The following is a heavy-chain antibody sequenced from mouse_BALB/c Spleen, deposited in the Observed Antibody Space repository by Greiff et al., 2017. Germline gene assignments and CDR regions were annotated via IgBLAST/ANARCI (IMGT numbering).Heavy chain of an antibody. J-gene: IGHJ3*01. CDR1: GYSITSDYA. V-gene: IGHV3-2*02. Sequence: DVKLQESGPGLVKPSQSLSLTCTVTGYSITSDYAWNWIRQFPGNKLEWMGYISYSGSTSYNPSLKSRISITRDTSKNQFFLQLNSVTTEDTATYYCARGDLFAYWGQGTLVTVSA. CDR2: ISYSGST. CDR3: ARGDLFAY.